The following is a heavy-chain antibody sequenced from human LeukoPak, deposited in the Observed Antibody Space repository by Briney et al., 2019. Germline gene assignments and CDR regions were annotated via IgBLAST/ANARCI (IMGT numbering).Heavy chain of an antibody. CDR3: ARVLEVTAMALSFDY. J-gene: IGHJ4*02. CDR1: GYSISSGHY. CDR2: IYHSGST. Sequence: SETLSLTCTVSGYSISSGHYWGWIRQPPGKGLEWIGSIYHSGSTYYNPSLKSRVTISVDTSKNQFSLKLSSVTAADTAVYYCARVLEVTAMALSFDYWGQGTLVTVSS. D-gene: IGHD5-18*01. V-gene: IGHV4-38-2*02.